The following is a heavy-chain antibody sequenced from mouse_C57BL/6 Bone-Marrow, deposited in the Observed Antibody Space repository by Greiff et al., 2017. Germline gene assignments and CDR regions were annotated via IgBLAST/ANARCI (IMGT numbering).Heavy chain of an antibody. CDR3: ARTYYGSSYDYYAMDY. V-gene: IGHV5-17*01. Sequence: DVMLVESGGGLVKPGGSLKLSCAASGFTFSDYGMHWVRQAPEQGLEWVAYISSGSSTIYYADTVKGRFTISRDTAKNTLFLQMTSLRSEDTAMYYCARTYYGSSYDYYAMDYWGQGTSVTVSS. J-gene: IGHJ4*01. D-gene: IGHD1-1*01. CDR1: GFTFSDYG. CDR2: ISSGSSTI.